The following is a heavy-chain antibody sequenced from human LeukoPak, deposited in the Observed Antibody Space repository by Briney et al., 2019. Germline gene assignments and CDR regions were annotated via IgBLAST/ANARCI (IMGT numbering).Heavy chain of an antibody. V-gene: IGHV3-48*04. CDR2: ISSSSSTI. CDR1: GFTFSSYS. CDR3: ARDGSGSFDY. D-gene: IGHD3-10*01. J-gene: IGHJ4*02. Sequence: GGSLRLSCAASGFTFSSYSMNWVRQAPGKGLEWVSYISSSSSTIYYADSVKGRFTISRDNAKNSLYLQMNSLRAEDTAVYYCARDGSGSFDYWGQGTLVTVSS.